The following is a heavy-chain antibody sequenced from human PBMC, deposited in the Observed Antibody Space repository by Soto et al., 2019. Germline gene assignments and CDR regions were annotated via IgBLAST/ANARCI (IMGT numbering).Heavy chain of an antibody. Sequence: SETLSLTCTVSGGSISSGGYYWSCIRQHPWKGLEWIGYIYYSGSTYYNPSLKSRVTISVDTSKNQFSLKLSSVTAADTAVYYCARRAIFGVVMPYYYYGMDVWGQGNTVT. J-gene: IGHJ6*02. CDR2: IYYSGST. CDR3: ARRAIFGVVMPYYYYGMDV. D-gene: IGHD3-3*01. V-gene: IGHV4-31*03. CDR1: GGSISSGGYY.